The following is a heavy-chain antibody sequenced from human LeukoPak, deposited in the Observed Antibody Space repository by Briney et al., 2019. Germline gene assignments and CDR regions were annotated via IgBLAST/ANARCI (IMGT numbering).Heavy chain of an antibody. CDR1: GFTFSDYY. J-gene: IGHJ4*02. CDR2: ISSSSSHT. V-gene: IGHV3-11*05. CDR3: TTGRYYFDY. Sequence: PGGSLRLSCAASGFTFSDYYMSWIRQAPGKGLEWVSYISSSSSHTNYADSVKGRFTISRDNAENPLFLQINNLRAEDTAVYYCTTGRYYFDYWGQGTLVTVSS.